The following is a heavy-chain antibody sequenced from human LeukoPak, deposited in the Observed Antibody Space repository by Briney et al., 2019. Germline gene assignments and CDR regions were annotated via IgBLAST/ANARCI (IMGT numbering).Heavy chain of an antibody. D-gene: IGHD2-2*02. V-gene: IGHV3-30*02. J-gene: IGHJ3*02. CDR2: IRYDGSNK. CDR3: AREDIVVVPAAIRGPNDAFDI. Sequence: GGSLRLSCAASGFTFSSYGMHWVRQAPGKGLEWVAFIRYDGSNKYYADSVKGRFTISRDNAKNSLYLQMNSLRAEDTAVYYCAREDIVVVPAAIRGPNDAFDIWGQGTMVTVSS. CDR1: GFTFSSYG.